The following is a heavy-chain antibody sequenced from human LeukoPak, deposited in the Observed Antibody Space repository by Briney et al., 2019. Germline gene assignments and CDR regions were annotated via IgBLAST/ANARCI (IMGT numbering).Heavy chain of an antibody. CDR2: ISYDGSNK. Sequence: GRSLRLSCAASGFTFSSYGMHWVRQAPGKGLEWVAVISYDGSNKYYADSVKGRFTISRDNSKNTLYLQMNSLRAEDTAVYYCAKDVNSSGPSDGFDPWSQGTLVTVSS. CDR3: AKDVNSSGPSDGFDP. V-gene: IGHV3-30*18. D-gene: IGHD3-22*01. J-gene: IGHJ5*02. CDR1: GFTFSSYG.